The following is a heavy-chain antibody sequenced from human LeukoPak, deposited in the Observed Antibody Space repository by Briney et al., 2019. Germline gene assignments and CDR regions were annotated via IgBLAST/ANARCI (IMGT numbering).Heavy chain of an antibody. D-gene: IGHD5-18*01. J-gene: IGHJ4*02. Sequence: GGSLRLSCAASGFTFTSFAMHWVRQAPGKGLEWVSTISGSAASSYYADSVKGRFTISRDNSKNTLYLQMNSLRVEDTAVYYCAKDTVQLGDGYLHYWGQGTLVTVS. V-gene: IGHV3-23*01. CDR2: ISGSAASS. CDR3: AKDTVQLGDGYLHY. CDR1: GFTFTSFA.